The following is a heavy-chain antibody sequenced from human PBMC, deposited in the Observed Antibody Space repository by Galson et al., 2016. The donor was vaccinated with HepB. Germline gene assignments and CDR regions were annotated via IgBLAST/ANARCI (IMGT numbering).Heavy chain of an antibody. CDR3: TKRCMTNTCHNADDF. V-gene: IGHV3-30*18. Sequence: SLRLSCAASGFTFGSNAMHWVRPAPGKGLEWVAVISNGVSYKDYADSVKGRFTISRDNSKSTLYLRMDSLRVEDTATYHCTKRCMTNTCHNADDFWGQGTLVTVAS. CDR1: GFTFGSNA. J-gene: IGHJ4*02. D-gene: IGHD2-8*01. CDR2: ISNGVSYK.